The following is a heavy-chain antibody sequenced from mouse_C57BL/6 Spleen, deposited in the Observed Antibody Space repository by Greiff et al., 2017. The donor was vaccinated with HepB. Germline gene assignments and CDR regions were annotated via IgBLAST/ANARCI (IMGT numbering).Heavy chain of an antibody. D-gene: IGHD2-5*01. Sequence: VQLQQPGAELVMPGASVKLSCKASGYTFTSYWMHWVKQRPGQGLEWIGEIDPSDSYTNYNQKFKGKSTLTVDKSSSTAYMQLSSLTSEDSAVYYCARSDYSNYWFAYWGQGTLVTVSA. CDR3: ARSDYSNYWFAY. J-gene: IGHJ3*01. V-gene: IGHV1-69*01. CDR2: IDPSDSYT. CDR1: GYTFTSYW.